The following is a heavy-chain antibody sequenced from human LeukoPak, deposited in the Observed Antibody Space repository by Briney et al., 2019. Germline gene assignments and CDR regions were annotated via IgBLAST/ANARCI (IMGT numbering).Heavy chain of an antibody. V-gene: IGHV1-69*04. D-gene: IGHD6-19*01. CDR3: ARVSTGIAVAGYDY. CDR2: IIPILGIA. CDR1: GGTFSSYA. Sequence: SVKVSCKASGGTFSSYAISWVRQAPGQGLEWMGRIIPILGIANYAQKFQGRVTITADKSTSTAYMELSSLRSEDTAVYYCARVSTGIAVAGYDYWGQGTLVTVSS. J-gene: IGHJ4*02.